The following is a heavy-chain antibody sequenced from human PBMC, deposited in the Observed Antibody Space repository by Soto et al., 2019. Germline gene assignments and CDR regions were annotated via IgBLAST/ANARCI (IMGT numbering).Heavy chain of an antibody. D-gene: IGHD3-10*01. J-gene: IGHJ6*02. CDR3: AREEITAAMVRGVITFDYYYGMDV. Sequence: ASVKGSFKASGYTFTRYDINWLRQATGQGLEWMGWMNPNSGNTGYAQKFQGRVTMTRNTSISTAYMELSSLRSEDTAVYYCAREEITAAMVRGVITFDYYYGMDVWGQGTTVTVSS. CDR1: GYTFTRYD. CDR2: MNPNSGNT. V-gene: IGHV1-8*01.